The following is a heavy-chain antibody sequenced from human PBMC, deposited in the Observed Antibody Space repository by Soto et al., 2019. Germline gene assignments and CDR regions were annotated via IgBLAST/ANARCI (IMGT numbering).Heavy chain of an antibody. CDR2: IYWNDDK. V-gene: IGHV2-5*01. CDR1: GFSLSTSGVG. Sequence: SGPTLVNPTQTLTLTCTFSGFSLSTSGVGVGWIRQPPGKALEWLALIYWNDDKRYSPSLKSRLTITKDTSKNQVVLTMTNMDPVDTATYYCAHRPLITATNYFDYWGQGTLVTVSS. CDR3: AHRPLITATNYFDY. D-gene: IGHD6-13*01. J-gene: IGHJ4*02.